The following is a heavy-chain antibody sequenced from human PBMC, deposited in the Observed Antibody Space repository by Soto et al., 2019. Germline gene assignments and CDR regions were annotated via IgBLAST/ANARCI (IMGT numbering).Heavy chain of an antibody. J-gene: IGHJ3*02. CDR2: INHSGST. CDR1: GGSFSGYY. D-gene: IGHD3-3*01. CDR3: ASTIFGVVIMRHAFDI. Sequence: PSDTLSLTGAVYGGSFSGYYWGWIRQPPGKWLECIGEINHSGSTNYNPSLKSRVTISVDTSKNQFSLKLSSVTAADTAAYYCASTIFGVVIMRHAFDIWGQGTMVT. V-gene: IGHV4-34*01.